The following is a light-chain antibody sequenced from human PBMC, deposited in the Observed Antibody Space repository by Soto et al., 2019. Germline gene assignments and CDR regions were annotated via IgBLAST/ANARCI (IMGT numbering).Light chain of an antibody. J-gene: IGKJ2*01. CDR3: QQYNNWPPVT. CDR2: GAS. V-gene: IGKV3-15*01. Sequence: EIVMTQSPATLSVSPGERATLSCRASQSVSSNLAWYQQKPGQAPRLLIYGASTRATGIPARFSCSGSGTEFTLTIGSLQSEDFAVYYCQQYNNWPPVTCGQGNKLEIK. CDR1: QSVSSN.